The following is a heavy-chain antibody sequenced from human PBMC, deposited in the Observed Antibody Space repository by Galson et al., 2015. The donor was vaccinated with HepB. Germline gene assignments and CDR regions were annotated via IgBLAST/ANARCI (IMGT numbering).Heavy chain of an antibody. CDR1: GYTFTGYY. Sequence: SVKVSCKASGYTFTGYYMHWVRQAPGQGLEWMGWINPNSGGTNYAQKFQGRVTMTRDTSISTAYMELSRLRSDDTAVYYCARDPSGRDYIVGAPFFDYWGQGTLVTVSS. J-gene: IGHJ4*02. D-gene: IGHD1-26*01. CDR3: ARDPSGRDYIVGAPFFDY. CDR2: INPNSGGT. V-gene: IGHV1-2*02.